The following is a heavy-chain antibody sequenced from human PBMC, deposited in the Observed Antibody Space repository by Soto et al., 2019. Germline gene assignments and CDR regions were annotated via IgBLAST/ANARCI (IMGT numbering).Heavy chain of an antibody. CDR3: ARECHEMATILANWYFDL. CDR2: IYYSGST. V-gene: IGHV4-31*03. J-gene: IGHJ2*01. CDR1: GGSISSGGYY. D-gene: IGHD5-12*01. Sequence: QVQLQESGPGLVKPSQTLSLTCTVSGGSISSGGYYWSWIRPHPGKGLEWIGYIYYSGSTYYNPSRKSRVTISVDTSKNQFSLKLSSVTAADTAVYYCARECHEMATILANWYFDLWGRGTLVTVSS.